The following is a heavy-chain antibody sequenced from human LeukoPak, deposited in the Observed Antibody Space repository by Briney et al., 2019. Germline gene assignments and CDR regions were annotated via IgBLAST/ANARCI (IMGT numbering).Heavy chain of an antibody. D-gene: IGHD5-18*01. Sequence: SETLSLTCTVSGGSVSGYYWHWVRQPAGRGLEWIGRIYTTGSTNYNPSLKSRVTMSVDTSKNQFSLKLFSVTAADTAVYYCARDLGGYNYGYSFDYWGQGTLVTVSS. CDR3: ARDLGGYNYGYSFDY. CDR2: IYTTGST. J-gene: IGHJ4*02. CDR1: GGSVSGYY. V-gene: IGHV4-4*07.